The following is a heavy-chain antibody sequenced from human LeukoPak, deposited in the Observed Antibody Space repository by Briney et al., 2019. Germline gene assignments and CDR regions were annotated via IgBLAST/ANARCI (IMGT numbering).Heavy chain of an antibody. CDR1: GFNFSNYY. D-gene: IGHD1-26*01. CDR3: AREGFNSGSYYYYYYMDV. Sequence: GGSLRLSCAASGFNFSNYYMTWIRQAPGKGLEWVSFISSSGTTIYYADSVKGRFTISRDNAKNSLYLQMNSLRAEDTAVYYCAREGFNSGSYYYYYYMDVWGKGTTVTVSS. J-gene: IGHJ6*03. CDR2: ISSSGTTI. V-gene: IGHV3-11*04.